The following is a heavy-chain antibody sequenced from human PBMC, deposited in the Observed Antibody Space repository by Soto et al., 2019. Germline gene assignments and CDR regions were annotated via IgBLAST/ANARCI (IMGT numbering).Heavy chain of an antibody. Sequence: QVQLVQSGAEVKKPGASVKVSCKASGYTFTNYAMHWVRQAPGQRLEWMGWINAGNGNTKYSQKFQGRVTITRHTTASTAYMDLSRLRSEDKAVYYCARGPGGPDGPGDYWGQGTLVTVSS. J-gene: IGHJ4*02. V-gene: IGHV1-3*01. CDR1: GYTFTNYA. D-gene: IGHD2-15*01. CDR3: ARGPGGPDGPGDY. CDR2: INAGNGNT.